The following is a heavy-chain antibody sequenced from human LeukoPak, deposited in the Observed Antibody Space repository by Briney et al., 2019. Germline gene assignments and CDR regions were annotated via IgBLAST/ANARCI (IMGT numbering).Heavy chain of an antibody. D-gene: IGHD5-24*01. V-gene: IGHV4-30-2*01. CDR3: ARGEDGYDY. CDR1: GASISSGGYY. J-gene: IGHJ4*02. Sequence: PSETLSLACTVSGASISSGGYYWSWLRQPPGKGLEWIGYIYHSGSTYYNPSLKSRVTISVDRSKNQFSLKLSSVTAADTAVYYCARGEDGYDYWGQGTLVTVSS. CDR2: IYHSGST.